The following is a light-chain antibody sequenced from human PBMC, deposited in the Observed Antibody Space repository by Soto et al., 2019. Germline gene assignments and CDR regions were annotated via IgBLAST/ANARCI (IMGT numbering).Light chain of an antibody. CDR2: DDS. Sequence: SYELTQPPSMSVAPGQTARISCGGSSIGSTKSVHWYQQLPGQAPVLVVYDDSDRPSGIPERFSGSNSGNTATLTISRVEAGDEADYYCQVWDSGTDHWVFGGGTKVTVL. CDR1: SIGSTKS. CDR3: QVWDSGTDHWV. V-gene: IGLV3-21*02. J-gene: IGLJ3*02.